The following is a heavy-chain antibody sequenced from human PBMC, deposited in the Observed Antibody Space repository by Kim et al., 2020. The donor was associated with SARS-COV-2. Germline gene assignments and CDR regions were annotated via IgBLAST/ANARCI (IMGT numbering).Heavy chain of an antibody. J-gene: IGHJ4*02. CDR1: GFTFSDYA. CDR3: ARERFGGSFDY. V-gene: IGHV1-3*01. D-gene: IGHD3-10*01. CDR2: INAGSGNT. Sequence: ASVKVSCKASGFTFSDYAMYWVRQAPGQRLEWMGWINAGSGNTRYSQKFQGRVTITWDTSASTAYMDLTNLRFEDTAVYYCARERFGGSFDYWGQGTLVT.